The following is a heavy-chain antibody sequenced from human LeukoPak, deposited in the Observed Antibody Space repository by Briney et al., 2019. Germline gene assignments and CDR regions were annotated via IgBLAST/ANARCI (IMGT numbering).Heavy chain of an antibody. CDR2: ISAYNGNT. D-gene: IGHD2-2*01. Sequence: ASVKVSCKASGYTFTSYGISWVRQAPGQGLEWMGWISAYNGNTNYAQKLQGRVTMTTDTSTSTAYMELRSLRSDDTAVYYCARPSRCSSTSCRAPFDYWGQGTLVTVSS. CDR1: GYTFTSYG. CDR3: ARPSRCSSTSCRAPFDY. V-gene: IGHV1-18*01. J-gene: IGHJ4*02.